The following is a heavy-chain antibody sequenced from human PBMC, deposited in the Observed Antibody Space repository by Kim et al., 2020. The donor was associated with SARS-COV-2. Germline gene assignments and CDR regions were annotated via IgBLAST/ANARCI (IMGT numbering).Heavy chain of an antibody. CDR3: ARDPGGSSWGFDY. J-gene: IGHJ4*02. V-gene: IGHV3-48*02. Sequence: YEDSVKGRFTISRDNAKNSLYLQMNSLGDEDTAVYYCARDPGGSSWGFDYWGQGTLVTVSS. D-gene: IGHD6-13*01.